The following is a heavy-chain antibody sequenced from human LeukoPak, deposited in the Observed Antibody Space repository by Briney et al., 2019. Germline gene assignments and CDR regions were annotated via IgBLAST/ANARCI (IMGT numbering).Heavy chain of an antibody. D-gene: IGHD2-15*01. Sequence: GASVKVSCKASGYTFTGYYMHWVRQAPGQGLEWMGWINPNSGGTNYAQKFQGRVTMTRDTSISTAYMELSSLRSEDTAVYYCARDLGYCSGGSCFRNYYYYYMDVWGKGTTVTISS. CDR2: INPNSGGT. CDR1: GYTFTGYY. V-gene: IGHV1-2*02. J-gene: IGHJ6*03. CDR3: ARDLGYCSGGSCFRNYYYYYMDV.